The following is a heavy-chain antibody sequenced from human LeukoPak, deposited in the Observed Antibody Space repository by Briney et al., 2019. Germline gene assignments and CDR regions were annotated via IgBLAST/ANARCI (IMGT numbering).Heavy chain of an antibody. Sequence: GESLKISCNGSGYSFTSYWIGWVRQMPGKGLEWMGIIYPGDSDTRYSPSFQGQVTISADKSISTAYLQWSSLKASDTAMYYCARLEGVVPAARYYYYYGMDVWGQGTTVTVSS. CDR1: GYSFTSYW. V-gene: IGHV5-51*01. CDR3: ARLEGVVPAARYYYYYGMDV. J-gene: IGHJ6*02. D-gene: IGHD2-2*01. CDR2: IYPGDSDT.